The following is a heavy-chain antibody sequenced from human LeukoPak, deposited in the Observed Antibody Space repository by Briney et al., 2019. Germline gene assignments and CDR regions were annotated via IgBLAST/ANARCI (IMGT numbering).Heavy chain of an antibody. Sequence: SETLSLTCTVSGGSISSHCWSWIRQPPGKGLEWIGYIYYSGSTNYNPSLKSRVTISVDTSKNQFSLKLSSVTAADTAVYYCARDSEVTRFDYWGQGTLVTVSS. CDR2: IYYSGST. CDR3: ARDSEVTRFDY. J-gene: IGHJ4*02. D-gene: IGHD4-17*01. CDR1: GGSISSHC. V-gene: IGHV4-59*11.